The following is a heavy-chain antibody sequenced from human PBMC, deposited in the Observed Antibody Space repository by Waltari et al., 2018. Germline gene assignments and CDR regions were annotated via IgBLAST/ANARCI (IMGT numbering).Heavy chain of an antibody. V-gene: IGHV4-34*01. D-gene: IGHD2-21*01. CDR2: INHSGST. CDR1: GGSFSGYY. J-gene: IGHJ5*02. CDR3: ASQCGGDCYDGFDP. Sequence: QVQLQQWGAGLLKPSETLSLTCAVYGGSFSGYYWSWIRQPPGKGLEWIGEINHSGSTNYNPSLKSRVTISVDTSKNQFSLKLSSVTAADTAVYYCASQCGGDCYDGFDPWGQGTLVTVSS.